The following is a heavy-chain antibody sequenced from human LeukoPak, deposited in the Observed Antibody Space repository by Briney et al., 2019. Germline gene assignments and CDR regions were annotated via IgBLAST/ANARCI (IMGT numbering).Heavy chain of an antibody. CDR2: IYYSGST. D-gene: IGHD2-15*01. CDR3: ARDHGYCSGGSCYPYYFDY. V-gene: IGHV4-59*01. CDR1: GGSISSYY. J-gene: IGHJ4*02. Sequence: SETLSLTCTVSGGSISSYYWSWIRQPPGKGLEWIGYIYYSGSTNYNPSLKSQVTISVDTSKTQFPLRLSSVTTADTAVYYCARDHGYCSGGSCYPYYFDYWGQGTLVTVSS.